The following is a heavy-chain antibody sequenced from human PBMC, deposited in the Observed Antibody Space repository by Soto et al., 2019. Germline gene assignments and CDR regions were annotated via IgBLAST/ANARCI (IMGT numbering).Heavy chain of an antibody. Sequence: QVQLVQSGAEVKKPGSSVKVSCKASGGTFSIYTISWVLQATGQGLEWMVRLIPILGIANYAQKFQGRVTITSDNSKSTADMELSSLRSEDTAVYYCARDQDGSVGYAFAIWGQGTMVTVSS. CDR3: ARDQDGSVGYAFAI. J-gene: IGHJ3*02. V-gene: IGHV1-69*08. CDR1: GGTFSIYT. D-gene: IGHD3-10*01. CDR2: LIPILGIA.